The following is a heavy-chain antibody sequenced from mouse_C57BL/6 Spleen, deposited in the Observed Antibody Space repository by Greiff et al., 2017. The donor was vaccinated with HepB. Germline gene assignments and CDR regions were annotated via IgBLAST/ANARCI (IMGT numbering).Heavy chain of an antibody. J-gene: IGHJ2*01. CDR1: GYTFTSYW. CDR2: IYPGNSDT. D-gene: IGHD2-5*01. V-gene: IGHV1-5*01. CDR3: TREGYSNYDFDY. Sequence: EVQLQQSGTVLARPGASVKMSCKTSGYTFTSYWMHWVKQRPGQGLEWIRAIYPGNSDTSYNQKFKGKAKLTAVTSASTAYMELSSLTNEDSAVYYCTREGYSNYDFDYWGQGTTLTVSS.